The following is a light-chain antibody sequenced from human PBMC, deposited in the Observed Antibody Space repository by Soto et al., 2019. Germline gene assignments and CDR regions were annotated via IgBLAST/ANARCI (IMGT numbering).Light chain of an antibody. J-gene: IGLJ2*01. V-gene: IGLV2-14*03. CDR1: ASDFGAYNF. Sequence: QSVLTQPGSVSGSPGQSITISCTGSASDFGAYNFVSWYQQHPGKAPKLMLYDVSNRPSGVSSRFSGSKSGNTASLTISGLQAEDEADYYCSSYTASNTHVVFGGGTKVTVL. CDR2: DVS. CDR3: SSYTASNTHVV.